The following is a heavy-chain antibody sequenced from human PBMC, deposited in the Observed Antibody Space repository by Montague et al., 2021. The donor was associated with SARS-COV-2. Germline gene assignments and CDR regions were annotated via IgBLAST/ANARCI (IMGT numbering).Heavy chain of an antibody. V-gene: IGHV4-61*02. CDR2: IYTSGAT. D-gene: IGHD5-12*01. Sequence: TLSLTCTVSGGSISSGSYYWSWIRQPAGKGLEWIGRIYTSGATDYSFSLKSRVTISVDTSKNQFSLKLTSVTAADTAVYYCARAHSGSWAHLDNWGQGRLDTASS. CDR1: GGSISSGSYY. J-gene: IGHJ4*02. CDR3: ARAHSGSWAHLDN.